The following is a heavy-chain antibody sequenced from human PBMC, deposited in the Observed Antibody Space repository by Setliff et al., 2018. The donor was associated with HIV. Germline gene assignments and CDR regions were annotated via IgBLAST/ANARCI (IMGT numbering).Heavy chain of an antibody. CDR1: GGSFSGFY. CDR3: SRECPFIQTTHTINWFVDY. V-gene: IGHV4-34*01. D-gene: IGHD3-10*01. J-gene: IGHJ4*01. CDR2: IDHSGNI. Sequence: SETLSLTCGVYGGSFSGFYWTWIRQPPGKGLEWIGQIDHSGNIHYNVSLKSRVTISVDMSAQQFSLKLNSVTAADTAVYYCSRECPFIQTTHTINWFVDYWGPGTLVTVSS.